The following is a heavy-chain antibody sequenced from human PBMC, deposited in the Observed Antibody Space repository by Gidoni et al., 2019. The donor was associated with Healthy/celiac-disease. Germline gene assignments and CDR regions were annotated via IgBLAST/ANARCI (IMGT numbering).Heavy chain of an antibody. J-gene: IGHJ2*01. Sequence: QVQLQESGPGLGKPSETLSLTYTVSGGTISSDYWSWIRQPPGKGLAWIGYIYYSGSTNYNPSLKSRVTISVDTSKNQFSLKLSSVTAADTAVYYCAREHYDILSGYYWYFDLWGRGTLVTVSS. CDR2: IYYSGST. V-gene: IGHV4-59*01. CDR3: AREHYDILSGYYWYFDL. CDR1: GGTISSDY. D-gene: IGHD3-9*01.